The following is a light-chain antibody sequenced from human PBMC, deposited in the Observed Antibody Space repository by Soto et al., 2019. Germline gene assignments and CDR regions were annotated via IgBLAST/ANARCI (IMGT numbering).Light chain of an antibody. CDR2: EVS. V-gene: IGLV2-23*02. Sequence: QSALTQPASVSGSPGQAITISCTGTSSDVGSYDYVSWYQQHPGKAPKLTIYEVSKRPSGVSNRFSGSKSGNTASLTISGLQADDEADYYCCAYAGSSILVFGGGTQLTVL. CDR1: SSDVGSYDY. J-gene: IGLJ7*01. CDR3: CAYAGSSILV.